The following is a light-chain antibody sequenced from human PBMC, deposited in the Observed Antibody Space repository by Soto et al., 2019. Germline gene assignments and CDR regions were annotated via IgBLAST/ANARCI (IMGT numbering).Light chain of an antibody. CDR3: QQYESLPLT. Sequence: DIQMTQSPSSLSASVGDRVTVTCQASQDINKNLIWYQQKPGKAPKLLIYDASDLETGVPSRFSGSGSGTGFTFTISSLQPEDFATYYCQQYESLPLTFGQGTLLAIK. CDR1: QDINKN. V-gene: IGKV1-33*01. J-gene: IGKJ5*01. CDR2: DAS.